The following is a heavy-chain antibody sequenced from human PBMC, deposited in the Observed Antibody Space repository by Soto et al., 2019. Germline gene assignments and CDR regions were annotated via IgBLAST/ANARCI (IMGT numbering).Heavy chain of an antibody. V-gene: IGHV4-39*01. CDR1: GGSISSSSYY. CDR3: ARPGEIEGVIIDAFDI. J-gene: IGHJ3*02. Sequence: SETLSLTCTVSGGSISSSSYYWGWIRQPPGKGLEWIGSIYYSGSTYYNPSLKSRVTISVDTSKNQFSLKLSSVTAADTALYYCARPGEIEGVIIDAFDIWGQGTMVTVSS. CDR2: IYYSGST. D-gene: IGHD3-10*01.